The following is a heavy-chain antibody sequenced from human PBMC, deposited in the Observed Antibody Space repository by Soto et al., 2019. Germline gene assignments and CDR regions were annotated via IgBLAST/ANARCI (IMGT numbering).Heavy chain of an antibody. J-gene: IGHJ4*02. D-gene: IGHD2-15*01. Sequence: GASVKVSCKASGGTFSIYTIIWVRQAPGQGLEWMGRIIPILGIANYAQKFQGRVTITADKSTSTAYMELSSLRSEDTAVYYCASRYCSGGSCSSPLGYWGQGTLVTVSS. CDR2: IIPILGIA. CDR1: GGTFSIYT. V-gene: IGHV1-69*02. CDR3: ASRYCSGGSCSSPLGY.